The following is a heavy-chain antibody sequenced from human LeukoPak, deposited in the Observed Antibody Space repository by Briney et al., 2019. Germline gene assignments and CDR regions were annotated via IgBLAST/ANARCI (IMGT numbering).Heavy chain of an antibody. Sequence: GGSLRLSCAASGFTFSSYAMSWVRQAPGKGLEWVSAISGSGGSTYYADSVKGRFTISRDNSKNTLYLQMNSLRAEDTAVYYCAGDSSSWYRQNAFDIWGQGTMVTVSS. CDR1: GFTFSSYA. J-gene: IGHJ3*02. CDR2: ISGSGGST. D-gene: IGHD6-13*01. V-gene: IGHV3-23*01. CDR3: AGDSSSWYRQNAFDI.